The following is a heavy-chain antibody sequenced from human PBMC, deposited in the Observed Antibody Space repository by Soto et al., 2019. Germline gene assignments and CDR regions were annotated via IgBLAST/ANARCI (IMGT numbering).Heavy chain of an antibody. Sequence: ASVKVSCKASGYTFTSYYMHWVRQAPGQGLEWMGIINPSGGSTSYAQKFQGRVTMTRDTSTSTVYMELSSLRSEDTAVYYCARDSGIQTDYYYYYGMDVWGQGTTVTVSS. CDR2: INPSGGST. CDR3: ARDSGIQTDYYYYYGMDV. V-gene: IGHV1-46*01. J-gene: IGHJ6*02. CDR1: GYTFTSYY. D-gene: IGHD5-18*01.